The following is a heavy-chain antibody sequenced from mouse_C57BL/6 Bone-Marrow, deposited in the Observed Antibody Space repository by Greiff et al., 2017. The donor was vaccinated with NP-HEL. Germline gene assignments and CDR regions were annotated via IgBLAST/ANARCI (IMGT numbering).Heavy chain of an antibody. Sequence: VQLQQPGAELVRPGSSVKLSCKASGYTFTSYWMHWVKQRPIQGLEWIGNIDTSDSETHYNQKFKDKATLTVDKSSSTAYMQLSSLTSEDSAVYYCASYGLRRWYFDVWGTGTTVTVSS. J-gene: IGHJ1*03. CDR3: ASYGLRRWYFDV. CDR2: IDTSDSET. D-gene: IGHD2-4*01. V-gene: IGHV1-52*01. CDR1: GYTFTSYW.